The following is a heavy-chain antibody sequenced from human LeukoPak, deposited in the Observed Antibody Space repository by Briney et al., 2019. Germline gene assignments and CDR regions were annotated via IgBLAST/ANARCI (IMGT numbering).Heavy chain of an antibody. V-gene: IGHV3-33*01. J-gene: IGHJ4*02. CDR3: AREMTRSFAY. CDR2: IWYERSDK. Sequence: HPGGSLPLSRAASGFPLSSHGMLCARHPRGKALEWLEVIWYERSDKYYANSEKGRFTISRDNSKNALYLQMNSLRVEDTAVYYCAREMTRSFAYWGQGTLVTVSS. CDR1: GFPLSSHG.